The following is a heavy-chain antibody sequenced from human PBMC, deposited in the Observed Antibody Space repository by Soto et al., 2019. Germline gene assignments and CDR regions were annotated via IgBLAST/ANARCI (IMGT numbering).Heavy chain of an antibody. CDR3: ARAIWHQLPIDQFDY. D-gene: IGHD2-2*01. J-gene: IGHJ4*02. V-gene: IGHV4-30-4*01. CDR2: IYNSGNT. CDR1: GASVNSGDYY. Sequence: PSETLSLTCTVSGASVNSGDYYWSWLRQPPGKGLEWIGYIYNSGNTYYNPSLKSRITISVDTSKNQFSLKVGSVTAADTAVYYCARAIWHQLPIDQFDYWGQGALVTVSS.